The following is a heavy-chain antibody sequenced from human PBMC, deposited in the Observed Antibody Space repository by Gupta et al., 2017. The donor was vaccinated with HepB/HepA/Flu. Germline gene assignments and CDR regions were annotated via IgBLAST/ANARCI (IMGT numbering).Heavy chain of an antibody. D-gene: IGHD6-13*01. CDR2: ISYDGSNK. CDR1: GFTFSSYA. V-gene: IGHV3-30-3*01. J-gene: IGHJ4*02. CDR3: ARDSGSWYGSGFGDY. Sequence: QVQLVESGGGVVQPGRSLRLSCAASGFTFSSYAMHWVRQAPGKGLEWVAVISYDGSNKYYADSVKGRFTISRDNSKNTLYLQMNSLRAEDTAVYYCARDSGSWYGSGFGDYWGQGTLVTVSS.